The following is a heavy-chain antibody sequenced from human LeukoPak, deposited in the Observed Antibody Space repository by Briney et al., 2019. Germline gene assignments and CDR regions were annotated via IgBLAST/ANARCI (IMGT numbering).Heavy chain of an antibody. CDR1: GFTFSSYS. CDR3: ARTFYGSGSYYYYYYYMDV. J-gene: IGHJ6*03. CDR2: ISSSSSYI. Sequence: GGSLRLSCAASGFTFSSYSMNWVRQAPGKGLEWVSSISSSSSYIYYADSVKGRFTISRDNAKNSLYLQMNSLRAEDTAVYYCARTFYGSGSYYYYYYYMDVWGKGITVTVS. V-gene: IGHV3-21*01. D-gene: IGHD3-10*01.